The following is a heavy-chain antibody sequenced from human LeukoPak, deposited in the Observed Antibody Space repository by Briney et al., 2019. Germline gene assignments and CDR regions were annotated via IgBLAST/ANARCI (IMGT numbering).Heavy chain of an antibody. CDR3: ARAPGGCYSSSCLDY. Sequence: SETLSLTCTVSGCPISSYYWSWIRQPPGKGLEWIGHIYYSGSTNYNPSLKSRVTISVDTSKNQFSLKLSSVTAADTAVYYCARAPGGCYSSSCLDYWGQGTLVTVSS. D-gene: IGHD6-13*01. J-gene: IGHJ4*02. CDR1: GCPISSYY. V-gene: IGHV4-59*01. CDR2: IYYSGST.